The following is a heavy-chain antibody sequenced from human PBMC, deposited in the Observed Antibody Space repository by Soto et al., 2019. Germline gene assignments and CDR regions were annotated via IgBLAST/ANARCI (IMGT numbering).Heavy chain of an antibody. V-gene: IGHV1-18*01. CDR1: GYTFTSYG. CDR2: INAYNGNT. J-gene: IGHJ5*02. CDR3: ARVLPPFDP. Sequence: ASVKVSCKASGYTFTSYGISWVRQAPGQGLEWMGWINAYNGNTSYAQKHQGRDTMTTDTSTSTAYMELRSLRSDDTAVYYCARVLPPFDPWGQGTLVTVSS.